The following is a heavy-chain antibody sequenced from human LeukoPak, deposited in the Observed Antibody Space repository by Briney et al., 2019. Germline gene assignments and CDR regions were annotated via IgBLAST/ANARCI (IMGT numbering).Heavy chain of an antibody. D-gene: IGHD6-13*01. CDR2: IWYDGSNK. CDR1: GFTFSSYA. V-gene: IGHV3-33*08. Sequence: GGSLRLSCAASGFTFSSYAMSWVRQAPGKGLEWVAVIWYDGSNKYYADSVKGRFTISRDNSKNTLYLQMNSLRAEDTAVYYCARAGYSSSWAYFDYWGQGTLVTVSS. J-gene: IGHJ4*02. CDR3: ARAGYSSSWAYFDY.